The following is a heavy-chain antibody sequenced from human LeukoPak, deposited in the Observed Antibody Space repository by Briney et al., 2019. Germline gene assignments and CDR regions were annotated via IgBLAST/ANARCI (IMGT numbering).Heavy chain of an antibody. V-gene: IGHV5-51*01. D-gene: IGHD3-22*01. CDR2: IYPGDSDT. CDR3: ARAGDSSGYYYHY. J-gene: IGHJ4*02. Sequence: GESLKISCKGSGYSFTSYWIGWVRQMPGKGLERMGIIYPGDSDTRYSPSFQGQVTISADKSISTAYLQWSSLKASDTAMYYCARAGDSSGYYYHYWGQGTLVTVSS. CDR1: GYSFTSYW.